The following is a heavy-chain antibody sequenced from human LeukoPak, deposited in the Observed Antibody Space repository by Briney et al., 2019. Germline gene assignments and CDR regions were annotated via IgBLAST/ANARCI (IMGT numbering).Heavy chain of an antibody. CDR2: ISGSGGST. Sequence: GGSLRLSCAASGFTFSSYAMNWVRQAPGRGLEWVSAISGSGGSTYYADSVKGRFTISRDNSKNTLYLQMNSLRAEDTAVYYCAKKSVPNTPPTFDYWGQGTLVTVSS. CDR1: GFTFSSYA. J-gene: IGHJ4*02. D-gene: IGHD2-2*02. V-gene: IGHV3-23*01. CDR3: AKKSVPNTPPTFDY.